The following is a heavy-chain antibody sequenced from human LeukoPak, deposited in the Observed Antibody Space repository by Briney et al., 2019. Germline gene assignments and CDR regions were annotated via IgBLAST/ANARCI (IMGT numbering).Heavy chain of an antibody. CDR1: GFAFSSYS. CDR3: ASQLGDASDI. V-gene: IGHV3-48*01. Sequence: GGSLRLSCAASGFAFSSYSMNWVRQAPGKGLEWVSYISSSSSTIYYADSVKGRFTISRDNGKNSLYLQMHSLRAEDPAVSYCASQLGDASDIWGPGTIVTVSS. D-gene: IGHD6-13*01. CDR2: ISSSSSTI. J-gene: IGHJ3*02.